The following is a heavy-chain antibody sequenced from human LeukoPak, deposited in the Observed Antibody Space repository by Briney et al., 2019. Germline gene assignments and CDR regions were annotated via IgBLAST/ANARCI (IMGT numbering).Heavy chain of an antibody. J-gene: IGHJ4*02. Sequence: SVKVSCKASGGTFSSYAISWVRQAPGQGLEWKGGIIPIFGTANYAQKFQGRVTITADESTSTAYMELSSLRSEDTAVYYCARDPGYYDSSGYYSRIFDYWGQGTLVTVSS. CDR2: IIPIFGTA. CDR3: ARDPGYYDSSGYYSRIFDY. V-gene: IGHV1-69*13. D-gene: IGHD3-22*01. CDR1: GGTFSSYA.